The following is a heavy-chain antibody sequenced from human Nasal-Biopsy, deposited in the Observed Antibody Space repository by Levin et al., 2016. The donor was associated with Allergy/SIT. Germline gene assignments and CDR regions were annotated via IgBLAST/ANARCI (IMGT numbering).Heavy chain of an antibody. Sequence: ASVKVSCKASGYTFTDYYLHWVRLAPGQGLEWMGGISPSSGSTGYAPKFQDRITMTRDTSTSTGYMELSSLRSDDTGIYYCARGGLRGYCNTHTCPLFDFWGQGAMVNVAS. CDR3: ARGGLRGYCNTHTCPLFDF. V-gene: IGHV1-46*01. D-gene: IGHD2/OR15-2a*01. CDR1: GYTFTDYY. CDR2: ISPSSGST. J-gene: IGHJ3*01.